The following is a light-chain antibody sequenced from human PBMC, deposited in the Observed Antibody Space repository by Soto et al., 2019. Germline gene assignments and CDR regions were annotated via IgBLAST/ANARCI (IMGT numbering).Light chain of an antibody. V-gene: IGLV1-40*01. J-gene: IGLJ3*02. CDR3: QSYDSSLSGSV. Sequence: QSVLTQPPSVSGAPGQRVTISCTGSSSNIGAGYNVHWYQQLPGTAPKLLLYGNSNRTSGVPDRFSGSKSGTSASLAITGLQAEYEADYYCQSYDSSLSGSVFGGGTQLTVL. CDR1: SSNIGAGYN. CDR2: GNS.